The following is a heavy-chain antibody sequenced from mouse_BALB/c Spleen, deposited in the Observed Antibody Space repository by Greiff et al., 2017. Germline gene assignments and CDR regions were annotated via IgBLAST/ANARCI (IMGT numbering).Heavy chain of an antibody. CDR3: ARYYGNYWYFDV. CDR2: INPYNGDT. Sequence: VQLQQSGPELVKPGASVKISCKASGYSFTGYFMNWVMQSHGKSLEWIGRINPYNGDTFYNQKFKGKATLTVDKSSSTAHMELRSLASEDSAVYYCARYYGNYWYFDVWGAGTTVTVSS. CDR1: GYSFTGYF. J-gene: IGHJ1*01. V-gene: IGHV1-20*02. D-gene: IGHD2-1*01.